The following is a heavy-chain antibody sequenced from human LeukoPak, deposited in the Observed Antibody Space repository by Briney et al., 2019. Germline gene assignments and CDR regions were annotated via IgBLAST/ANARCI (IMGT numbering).Heavy chain of an antibody. Sequence: SETLSLTCAVCGGSFSGYYWSWSRQPPGKGLEWIGEINHSGSTNYNPSLKSRATISVDTSKNQFSLKLSSVTAADTAVYYCARGGYGPYSRSSRGHWFDPWGQGTQVTISS. CDR1: GGSFSGYY. D-gene: IGHD6-6*01. V-gene: IGHV4-34*01. CDR2: INHSGST. CDR3: ARGGYGPYSRSSRGHWFDP. J-gene: IGHJ5*02.